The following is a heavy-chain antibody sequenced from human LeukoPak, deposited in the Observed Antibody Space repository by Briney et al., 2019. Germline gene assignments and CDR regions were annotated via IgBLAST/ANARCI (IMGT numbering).Heavy chain of an antibody. V-gene: IGHV3-9*01. CDR2: ISWNSGSI. CDR1: GFTFDDYA. J-gene: IGHJ6*02. Sequence: GRSLRLSCAASGFTFDDYAMHWVRQAPGKGLEWVSGISWNSGSIGYADSVKGRFTISRDNAKNPLYLQMNSLRAEDTALYYCAKAARPDYYYGMDVWGQGTTVTVSS. D-gene: IGHD6-6*01. CDR3: AKAARPDYYYGMDV.